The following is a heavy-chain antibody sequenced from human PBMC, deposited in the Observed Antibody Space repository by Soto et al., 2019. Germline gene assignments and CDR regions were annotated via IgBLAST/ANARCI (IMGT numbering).Heavy chain of an antibody. CDR2: IYYSGST. Sequence: QVQLQESGPGLVKPSQTLSLTCTVSGGSISSGGYYWSWIRQHPGKGLEWIGYIYYSGSTYYNPSIKSRVTISVDTSKNQFSRKLSSVTAADTAVYYCARSGYSYGPNPLLYWGQGTLVTVSS. CDR3: ARSGYSYGPNPLLY. D-gene: IGHD5-18*01. V-gene: IGHV4-31*03. J-gene: IGHJ4*02. CDR1: GGSISSGGYY.